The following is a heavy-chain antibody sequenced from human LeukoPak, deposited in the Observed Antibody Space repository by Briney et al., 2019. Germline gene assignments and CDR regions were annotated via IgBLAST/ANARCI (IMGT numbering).Heavy chain of an antibody. V-gene: IGHV3-23*01. CDR1: GFTFSSYA. J-gene: IGHJ3*02. CDR3: AKDGGGELSAAFDI. D-gene: IGHD3-16*02. CDR2: ISGGGGST. Sequence: GGSLRLSCAASGFTFSSYAMSWVRQAPGKGLEWVSAISGGGGSTYYADSVKGRFTISRDNSKNTLYLQMNSLRAEDTAVYYWAKDGGGELSAAFDIWGQGTMVTVSS.